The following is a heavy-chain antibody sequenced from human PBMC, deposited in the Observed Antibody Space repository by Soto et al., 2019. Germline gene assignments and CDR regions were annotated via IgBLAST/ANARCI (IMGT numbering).Heavy chain of an antibody. CDR1: GFTLSSYA. V-gene: IGHV3-23*01. J-gene: IGHJ5*02. Sequence: EVQLLESGGGLVQPGGSLRLSCAASGFTLSSYAMSWVRQAPGKGLEWVSGFSGSGDTTYYADSVKGRFTISRDSSKNTLYLQMNSLRATDTAVYYCAKPPAPFCTNGVCHSGDWFDPWGQGTLVTVSS. CDR3: AKPPAPFCTNGVCHSGDWFDP. D-gene: IGHD2-8*01. CDR2: FSGSGDTT.